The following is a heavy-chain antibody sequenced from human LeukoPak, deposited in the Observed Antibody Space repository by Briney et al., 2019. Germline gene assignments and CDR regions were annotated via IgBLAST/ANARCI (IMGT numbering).Heavy chain of an antibody. Sequence: SETLSLTCTVSGGSISSYYWSWIRQPPGKGLEWIGYVYYSGRTNYNPSLKSRVTISVDTSKNQFSLKLSSVTAADTAVYYCARTFSESDYYYGMDVWGQGTTVTVSS. J-gene: IGHJ6*02. V-gene: IGHV4-59*01. CDR3: ARTFSESDYYYGMDV. CDR2: VYYSGRT. CDR1: GGSISSYY. D-gene: IGHD1-26*01.